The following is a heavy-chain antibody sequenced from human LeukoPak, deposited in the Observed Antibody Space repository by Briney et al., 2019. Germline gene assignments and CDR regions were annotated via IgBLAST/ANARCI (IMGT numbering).Heavy chain of an antibody. D-gene: IGHD3-10*01. CDR1: GFTFSSYA. Sequence: PGGSLRLSCAASGFTFSSYAMSWVRQAPGKGLEWVSTISCSGAYTYYADSVKGRFTISRDNSKNTLYLQMNSLRAEDTAVYYCAKYFASGSYYKLPHWGQGTLVTVSS. J-gene: IGHJ1*01. CDR3: AKYFASGSYYKLPH. V-gene: IGHV3-23*01. CDR2: ISCSGAYT.